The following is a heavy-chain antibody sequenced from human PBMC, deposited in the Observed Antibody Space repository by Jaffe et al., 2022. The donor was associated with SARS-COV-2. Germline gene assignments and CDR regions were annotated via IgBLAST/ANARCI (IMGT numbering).Heavy chain of an antibody. CDR2: TYSGGKS. V-gene: IGHV3-53*02. Sequence: EVQLVESGGGLIQPGGSLRLSCVVSGLTVDTDYMSWVRQAPGEGLEWVSFTYSGGKSSYADSVKGRFTISRDNSRNTLYLQMNSLRVEDTAVYYCARDPGFGFLYWGQGTLVTVSS. CDR3: ARDPGFGFLY. CDR1: GLTVDTDY. D-gene: IGHD3-16*01. J-gene: IGHJ4*02.